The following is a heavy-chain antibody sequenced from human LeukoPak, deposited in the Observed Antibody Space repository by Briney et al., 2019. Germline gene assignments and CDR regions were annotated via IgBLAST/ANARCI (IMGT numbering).Heavy chain of an antibody. CDR3: TRGGPVAGTHKYFQH. D-gene: IGHD6-19*01. V-gene: IGHV4-59*12. CDR1: GGSISSYY. Sequence: SETLSLTCTVSGGSISSYYWSWIRQPPGKGLEWIGYIYYSGSTNYNPSLKSRLTISVDRSKNQFSLQLSSVTAADTAVYYCTRGGPVAGTHKYFQHWGQGTLVTVSS. CDR2: IYYSGST. J-gene: IGHJ1*01.